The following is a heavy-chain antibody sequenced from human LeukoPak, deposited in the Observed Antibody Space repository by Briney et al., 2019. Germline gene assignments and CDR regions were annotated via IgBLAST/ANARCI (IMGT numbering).Heavy chain of an antibody. Sequence: PSETLSLTCTVSGDSINSHYWSWIRQPPGKGLEWIGYIYYSGSTYYNPSLKSRVTISVDTSKNQFSLKLSSVTAADTAVYYCARANYYDSSGVDYWGQGTLVTVSS. J-gene: IGHJ4*02. CDR1: GDSINSHY. CDR2: IYYSGST. CDR3: ARANYYDSSGVDY. D-gene: IGHD3-22*01. V-gene: IGHV4-59*08.